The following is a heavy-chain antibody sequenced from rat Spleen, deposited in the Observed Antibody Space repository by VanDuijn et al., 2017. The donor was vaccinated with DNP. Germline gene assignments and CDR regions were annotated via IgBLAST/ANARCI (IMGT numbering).Heavy chain of an antibody. V-gene: IGHV5-7*01. CDR2: ISYDGSRV. CDR1: GFTFSNYD. Sequence: EVQLVESGGGLVQPGRSLKVSCAASGFTFSNYDMAWVRQAPKKGLEWVGTISYDGSRVDYRDSVKGRFTISRNNAESTLFLHMDSLRSEDTATYYCARPDYWGQGVMVTVSS. CDR3: ARPDY. J-gene: IGHJ2*01.